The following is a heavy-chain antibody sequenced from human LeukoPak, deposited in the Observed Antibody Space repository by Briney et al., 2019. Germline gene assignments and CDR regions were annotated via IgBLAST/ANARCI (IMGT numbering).Heavy chain of an antibody. D-gene: IGHD5-12*01. CDR3: ARIPVDIVATVPIFDY. V-gene: IGHV4-30-4*08. CDR1: GGSINNADSY. Sequence: RPSETLSLTCTVSGGSINNADSYWTWIRRPPGKGLQLIGYIYYSGSTYYNPSLKSRVIISVDKSKNQFSLKLSSVTAADTAVYYCARIPVDIVATVPIFDYWGQGTLVTVSS. CDR2: IYYSGST. J-gene: IGHJ4*02.